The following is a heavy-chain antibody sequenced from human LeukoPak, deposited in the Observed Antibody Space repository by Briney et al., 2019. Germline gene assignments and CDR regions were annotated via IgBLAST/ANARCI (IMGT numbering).Heavy chain of an antibody. CDR2: ITSITDGVTT. D-gene: IGHD2-2*01. V-gene: IGHV3-15*01. Sequence: PGGSLRLSCAPSRFTFSTAWMCWVRHAPGKGLEWVGRITSITDGVTTDYAAPVKGRFIISRDDSKNTLYLQMNSLKIEDTAVYYCTTIVPWTLGWGQGTLVTVSS. CDR1: RFTFSTAW. J-gene: IGHJ4*02. CDR3: TTIVPWTLG.